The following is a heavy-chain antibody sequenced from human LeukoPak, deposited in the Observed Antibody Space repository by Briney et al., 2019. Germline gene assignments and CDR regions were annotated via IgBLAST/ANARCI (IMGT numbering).Heavy chain of an antibody. J-gene: IGHJ4*02. V-gene: IGHV4-59*08. CDR1: GGSISSYY. D-gene: IGHD4-11*01. CDR3: ARRSYSHCYSDYFDY. CDR2: IYYSGST. Sequence: SETLSLTCTVSGGSISSYYWSWIRQPPEKGLEWIGYIYYSGSTNYNPSLKSRVTISIDTSKNQFSLKLSSVTAADTAVYYCARRSYSHCYSDYFDYWGQGTLVTVSS.